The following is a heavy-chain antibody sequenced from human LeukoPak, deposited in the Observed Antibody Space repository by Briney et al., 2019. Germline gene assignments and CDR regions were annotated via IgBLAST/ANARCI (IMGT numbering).Heavy chain of an antibody. Sequence: SETLSLTCTVSGGSISSSGYYWGWIRQPPGKGLEWIGEINHSGSTNYNPSLKSRVTISVDTSKSQFSLKLSSVTAADTAVYYCARDPEYCSGGSCFAYNWFDPWGQGTLVTVSS. CDR2: INHSGST. J-gene: IGHJ5*02. V-gene: IGHV4-39*07. CDR1: GGSISSSGYY. CDR3: ARDPEYCSGGSCFAYNWFDP. D-gene: IGHD2-15*01.